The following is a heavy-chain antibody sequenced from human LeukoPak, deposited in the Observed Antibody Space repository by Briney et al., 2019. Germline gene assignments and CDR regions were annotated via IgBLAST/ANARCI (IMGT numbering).Heavy chain of an antibody. J-gene: IGHJ6*03. CDR2: IYYSGST. CDR3: AREGFLGYCSSTSCYQGYYYYYYMDV. V-gene: IGHV4-59*01. Sequence: PSETLSLTCTVSGGSISSYYWSWIRQPPGKGLEWIGYIYYSGSTNYNPPLKSRVTISVDTSKNQFSLKLSSVTAADTAVYYCAREGFLGYCSSTSCYQGYYYYYYMDVWGKGTTVTVSS. D-gene: IGHD2-2*01. CDR1: GGSISSYY.